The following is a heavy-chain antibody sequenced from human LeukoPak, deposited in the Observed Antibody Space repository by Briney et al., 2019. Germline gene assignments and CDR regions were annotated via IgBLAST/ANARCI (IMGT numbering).Heavy chain of an antibody. Sequence: GGSLRLSCAASGFTFSSYAMSWVRQAPGKGLGWVSVISGSGDSSYYADSVKGRFTISRDNSKNTLYLQMNSLRAEDTAVYYCAKDKQQLVGGFDYWGQGTLVTVSS. D-gene: IGHD6-13*01. CDR1: GFTFSSYA. CDR3: AKDKQQLVGGFDY. CDR2: ISGSGDSS. V-gene: IGHV3-23*01. J-gene: IGHJ4*02.